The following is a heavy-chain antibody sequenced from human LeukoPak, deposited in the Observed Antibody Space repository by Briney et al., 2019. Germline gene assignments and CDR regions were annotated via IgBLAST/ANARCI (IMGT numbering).Heavy chain of an antibody. D-gene: IGHD2-15*01. J-gene: IGHJ4*02. V-gene: IGHV1-46*01. CDR3: ARELGSSGGDFDY. CDR2: INPSGGST. CDR1: GGTFSSYT. Sequence: ASVKVSCKASGGTFSSYTISWVRQAPGQGLEWMGIINPSGGSTSYAQKFQGRVTMTRDTSTSTVYMELSSLRSVDTAVYYCARELGSSGGDFDYWGQGTLVTVSS.